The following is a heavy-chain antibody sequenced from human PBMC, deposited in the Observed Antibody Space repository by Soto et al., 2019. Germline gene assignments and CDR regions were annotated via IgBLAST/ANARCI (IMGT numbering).Heavy chain of an antibody. J-gene: IGHJ5*02. V-gene: IGHV5-51*01. Sequence: RGESLKISCKGSGYSFTSYWIGWVRQMPGKGLEWMGIIYPGDSDTRYSPSFQGQVTISADKSISTAYLQWSSLKASDTAMYYCARRSGTAMVTSWFDPWGQGTLVTVSS. D-gene: IGHD5-18*01. CDR1: GYSFTSYW. CDR2: IYPGDSDT. CDR3: ARRSGTAMVTSWFDP.